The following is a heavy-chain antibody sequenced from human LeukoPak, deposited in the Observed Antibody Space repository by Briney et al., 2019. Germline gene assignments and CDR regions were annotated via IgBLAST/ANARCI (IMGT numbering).Heavy chain of an antibody. CDR2: ISYDGSNK. CDR3: PRVPNPTYCGGDCYPDY. V-gene: IGHV3-30*03. D-gene: IGHD2-21*02. J-gene: IGHJ4*02. Sequence: GRSLRLSCAASGFTFSSYGMHWVRQAPGKGLEWVAIISYDGSNKYYADSVKGRFTISRDNSKNTLYLQVNSLRAEDTAVYYCPRVPNPTYCGGDCYPDYWGQGTLVTVSS. CDR1: GFTFSSYG.